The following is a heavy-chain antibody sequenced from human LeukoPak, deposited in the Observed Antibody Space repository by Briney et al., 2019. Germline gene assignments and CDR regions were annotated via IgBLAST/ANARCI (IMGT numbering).Heavy chain of an antibody. D-gene: IGHD3-3*01. CDR1: GFTFSSYW. CDR3: ARAYYDFWSGYQPLDY. Sequence: PGGSLRLSCAASGFTFSSYWMHWVRQAPGKGLVWVSRISSDGSSTSYADSVKGRFTISRDNAKNTLYLQMNSLRAEDTAVYYCARAYYDFWSGYQPLDYWGQGTLVTVSS. V-gene: IGHV3-74*01. J-gene: IGHJ4*02. CDR2: ISSDGSST.